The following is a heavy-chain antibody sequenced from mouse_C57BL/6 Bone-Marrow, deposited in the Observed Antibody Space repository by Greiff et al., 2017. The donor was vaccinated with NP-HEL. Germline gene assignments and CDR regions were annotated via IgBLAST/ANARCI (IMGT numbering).Heavy chain of an antibody. D-gene: IGHD3-3*01. V-gene: IGHV1-80*01. CDR1: GYAFSSYW. CDR3: ARGQEEYAMDY. J-gene: IGHJ4*01. CDR2: IYPGDGDT. Sequence: QVQLQQSGAELVKPGASVKISCKASGYAFSSYWMNWVKQRPGKGLEWIGQIYPGDGDTNYNGKFKGKATLTADKSSSTAYMQLSSLTSEDSSVYVCARGQEEYAMDYWGQGTSVTVSS.